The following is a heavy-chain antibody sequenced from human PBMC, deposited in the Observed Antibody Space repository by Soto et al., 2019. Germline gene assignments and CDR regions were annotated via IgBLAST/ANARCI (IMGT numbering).Heavy chain of an antibody. Sequence: PGGSLRLSCAASGFTFSSYSMNWVRQAPGKGLEWVSSISSSSSYIYYADSVKGRFTISRDNAKNSLYLQMNSLRAEDTAVYYCASLPFIAAARPSDYWVQGTLVTVSS. CDR3: ASLPFIAAARPSDY. J-gene: IGHJ4*02. D-gene: IGHD6-13*01. CDR1: GFTFSSYS. CDR2: ISSSSSYI. V-gene: IGHV3-21*06.